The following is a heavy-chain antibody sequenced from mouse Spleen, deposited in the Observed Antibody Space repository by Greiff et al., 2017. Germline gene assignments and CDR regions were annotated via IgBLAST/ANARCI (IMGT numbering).Heavy chain of an antibody. D-gene: IGHD2-1*01. CDR3: ARSGGNYADY. J-gene: IGHJ2*01. Sequence: EVQLQQSGPELVKPGASVKISCKASGYTFTDYYMNWVKQSHGKSLEWIGDINPNNGGTSYNQKFKGKATLTVDKSSSTAYMELRSLTSEDSAVYYCARSGGNYADYWGQGTTLTVSS. CDR2: INPNNGGT. V-gene: IGHV1-26*01. CDR1: GYTFTDYY.